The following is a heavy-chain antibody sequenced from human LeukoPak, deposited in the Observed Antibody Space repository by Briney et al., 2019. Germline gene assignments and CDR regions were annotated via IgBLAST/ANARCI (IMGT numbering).Heavy chain of an antibody. CDR1: GGSFSGYY. CDR3: ARGNYYYYMDV. V-gene: IGHV4-34*01. J-gene: IGHJ6*03. CDR2: INHSGST. Sequence: SETLSLTCAVYGGSFSGYYWSWIRQPPGKGLEWIGEINHSGSTNYNPSLKSRVTISVDTSKNQFSLKLSSVTAADAAVYYCARGNYYYYMDVWGKGTTVTVSS.